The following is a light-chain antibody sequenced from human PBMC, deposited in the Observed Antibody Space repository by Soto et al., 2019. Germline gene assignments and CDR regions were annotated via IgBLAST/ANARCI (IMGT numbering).Light chain of an antibody. Sequence: EIVLTQSPGTLSLSPGERATLSCRASQSISISYLAWYQQQPGQAPRLLIYGTSTRATGIPDRFSGSGSGTDFTLTISKLEPGDFAVYYCQQYKNWLALTFGGGTKVDIK. J-gene: IGKJ4*01. V-gene: IGKV3-20*01. CDR1: QSISISY. CDR3: QQYKNWLALT. CDR2: GTS.